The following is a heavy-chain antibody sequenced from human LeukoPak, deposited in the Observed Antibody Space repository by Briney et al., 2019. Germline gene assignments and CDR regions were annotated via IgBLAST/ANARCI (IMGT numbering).Heavy chain of an antibody. CDR2: VYNSGNT. V-gene: IGHV4-59*12. CDR1: GGSISSKF. D-gene: IGHD4-17*01. CDR3: ARDRISTVTYYGMDV. Sequence: SETLSLTCTVSGGSISSKFWSWIRQPPGKGLEWIGYVYNSGNTNYNPSLKSRVTISEDTSKNQFSLKLSSVTAADTAVYYCARDRISTVTYYGMDVWGQGTTVTVSS. J-gene: IGHJ6*02.